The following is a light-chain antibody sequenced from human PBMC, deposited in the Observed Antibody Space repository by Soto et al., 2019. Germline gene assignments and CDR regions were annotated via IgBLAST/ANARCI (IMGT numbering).Light chain of an antibody. CDR3: QQYNNWHPIT. J-gene: IGKJ5*01. Sequence: EVVMTQSPSTLAVSPGERATFSCGASESVGSNLAWYQQKPGQAPSLLIYGASTRASGIPARFSGSGSGTEFTLTISSLQYEDFAVYYCQQYNNWHPITFGQGTRLEIK. CDR2: GAS. V-gene: IGKV3-15*01. CDR1: ESVGSN.